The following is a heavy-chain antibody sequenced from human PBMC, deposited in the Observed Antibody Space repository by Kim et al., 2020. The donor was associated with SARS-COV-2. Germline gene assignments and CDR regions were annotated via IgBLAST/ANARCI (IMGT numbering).Heavy chain of an antibody. D-gene: IGHD3-22*01. CDR2: MNPNSGNT. V-gene: IGHV1-8*01. CDR3: ARGLSVYMIVVVITTSYYYMDV. Sequence: ASVKVSCKASGYTFTSYDINWVRQATGQGLEWMGWMNPNSGNTGYAQKFQGRVTMTRNTSISTAYMELSSLRSEDTAVYYCARGLSVYMIVVVITTSYYYMDVWGKGTTVTVSS. CDR1: GYTFTSYD. J-gene: IGHJ6*03.